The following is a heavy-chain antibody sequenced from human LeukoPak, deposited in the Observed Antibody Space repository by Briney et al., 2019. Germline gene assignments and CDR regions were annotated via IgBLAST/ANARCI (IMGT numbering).Heavy chain of an antibody. D-gene: IGHD5-12*01. J-gene: IGHJ4*02. CDR3: AKDRARGYR. Sequence: SGGCLRLSCAASGFTFSSYAMSWVRQAPGKGLEWVSAISDSGGSTYYADSVKGRFTISRDNSKNTLYLQMNSLRAEDTAVYYCAKDRARGYRWGQGTLVTVSS. CDR2: ISDSGGST. V-gene: IGHV3-23*01. CDR1: GFTFSSYA.